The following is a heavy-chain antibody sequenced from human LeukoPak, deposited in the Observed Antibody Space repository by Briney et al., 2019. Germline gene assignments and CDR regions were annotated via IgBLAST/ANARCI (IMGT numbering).Heavy chain of an antibody. CDR3: ARGGSYADFDY. D-gene: IGHD1-26*01. CDR1: GLTFSSYA. J-gene: IGHJ4*02. Sequence: GGSLRLSCAASGLTFSSYAMHWVRQAPGKGLEWVAVISYDGSNKYYAESVKGRFTISRDNYKNTLYLQMNSLRAEDTAVYYCARGGSYADFDYWGQGTLVTVSS. CDR2: ISYDGSNK. V-gene: IGHV3-30-3*01.